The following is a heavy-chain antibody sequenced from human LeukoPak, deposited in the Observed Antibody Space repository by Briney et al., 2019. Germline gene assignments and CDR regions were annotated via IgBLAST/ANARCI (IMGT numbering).Heavy chain of an antibody. CDR3: ARGPGGAFDI. J-gene: IGHJ3*02. CDR1: GFTLSNYE. Sequence: PGGSLRLSCAASGFTLSNYEMNWVRQAPGKGLVWVSRINSDGSSTSYADSVKGRFTISRDNAKNTLYLQMNSLRAEDTAVYYCARGPGGAFDIWGQGTMVTVSS. CDR2: INSDGSST. V-gene: IGHV3-74*01.